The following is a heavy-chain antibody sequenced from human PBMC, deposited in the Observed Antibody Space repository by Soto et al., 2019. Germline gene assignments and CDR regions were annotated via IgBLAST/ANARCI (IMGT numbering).Heavy chain of an antibody. V-gene: IGHV1-3*01. CDR1: GYTFTSCA. CDR2: INAGNGNT. Sequence: ASVKVSGKASGYTFTSCAMHWVRQARGQRLEWMGWINAGNGNTKYSQKFQGRVTITRDTSASTAYMELSSLRSEDTAVYYCARVGAAAGPYYFDYWVPETLLVTVSS. D-gene: IGHD6-13*01. CDR3: ARVGAAAGPYYFDY. J-gene: IGHJ4*03.